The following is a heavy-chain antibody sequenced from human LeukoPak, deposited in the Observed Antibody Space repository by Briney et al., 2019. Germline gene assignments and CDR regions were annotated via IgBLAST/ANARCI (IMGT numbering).Heavy chain of an antibody. CDR1: GFTFSSHS. D-gene: IGHD2/OR15-2a*01. CDR3: ARGESTDY. Sequence: ASLRLSCAASGFTFSSHSMNWRRQARGKVLEWVSYIISSSTIYYADSVKGRFTISRDNAKNSLYLQMNSLRADDTAVYYCARGESTDYWGQGTLVTVSS. V-gene: IGHV3-48*01. CDR2: IISSSTI. J-gene: IGHJ4*02.